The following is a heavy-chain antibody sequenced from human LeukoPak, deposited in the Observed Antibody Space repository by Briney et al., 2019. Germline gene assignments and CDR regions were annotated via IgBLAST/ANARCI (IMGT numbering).Heavy chain of an antibody. J-gene: IGHJ4*02. CDR2: IYYSGST. Sequence: PSETLSLTCTVSGGSISSSSYYWSWIRQPPGKGLEWIGYIYYSGSTNYNPSLKSRVTISVDTSKNQFSLKLSSVTAADTAVYYCARARVTTVTEYYFDYWGQGTLVTVSS. CDR3: ARARVTTVTEYYFDY. D-gene: IGHD4-17*01. CDR1: GGSISSSSYY. V-gene: IGHV4-61*01.